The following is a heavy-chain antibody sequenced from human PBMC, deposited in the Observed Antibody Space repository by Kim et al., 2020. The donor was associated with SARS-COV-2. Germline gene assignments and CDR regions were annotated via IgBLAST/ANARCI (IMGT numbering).Heavy chain of an antibody. CDR1: GCPFASCG. V-gene: IGHV7-4-1*02. CDR3: AKGGMDV. CDR2: IDTNTGNP. Sequence: ASVKVSCKASGCPFASCGRNWVRQAPGQGLEWVGWIDTNTGNPMFGQGFSGRFVFSLDTSVSTTYLQITSLKAEDTAVYYCAKGGMDVWGQGTTVTVSS. J-gene: IGHJ6*02.